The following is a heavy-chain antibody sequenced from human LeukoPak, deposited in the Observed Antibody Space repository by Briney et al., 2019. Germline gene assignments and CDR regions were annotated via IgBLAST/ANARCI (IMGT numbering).Heavy chain of an antibody. V-gene: IGHV3-30*18. Sequence: GGSLRLSCAASGFTFSSYAMRWVRQAPGKGLEWVAVMSDDGNNKYFADSVKGRFTISRDNPRNTLYLPMNSLRAEGTAVYYCAKGQYQLPGGGYYPYMDVWGKGTTVTVSS. CDR1: GFTFSSYA. J-gene: IGHJ6*03. D-gene: IGHD2-2*01. CDR2: MSDDGNNK. CDR3: AKGQYQLPGGGYYPYMDV.